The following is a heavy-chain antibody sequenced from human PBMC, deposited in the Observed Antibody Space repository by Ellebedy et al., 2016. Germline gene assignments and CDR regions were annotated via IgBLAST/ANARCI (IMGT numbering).Heavy chain of an antibody. CDR1: GGSISSYY. D-gene: IGHD1-1*01. CDR3: ATYTMGRLDY. Sequence: SETLSLTCTVSGGSISSYYWSWIRQPPGKGLEWIGYIYHSGSTNYSPSLKSRVTISVDTSKNQFSLKLSSVTAADTAVYYCATYTMGRLDYWGQGTLVTVSS. V-gene: IGHV4-59*08. CDR2: IYHSGST. J-gene: IGHJ4*02.